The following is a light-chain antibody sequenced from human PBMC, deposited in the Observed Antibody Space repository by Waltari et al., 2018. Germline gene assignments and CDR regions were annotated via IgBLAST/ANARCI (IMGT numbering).Light chain of an antibody. CDR3: QSTYSGGFFYV. CDR2: KDT. CDR1: ALPNQY. J-gene: IGLJ1*01. V-gene: IGLV3-25*03. Sequence: SFELTQPPSVSVSPGQTATITCSGDALPNQYAYWYQHKPGQAPVLMIYKDTESPSVMPGLFSGSRSGTIVTLTISGVQAEDEADYYCQSTYSGGFFYVFGTGTEVTVL.